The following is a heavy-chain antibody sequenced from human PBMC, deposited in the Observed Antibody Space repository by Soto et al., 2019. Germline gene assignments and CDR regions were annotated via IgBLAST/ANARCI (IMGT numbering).Heavy chain of an antibody. D-gene: IGHD7-27*01. CDR3: ARGRYCLTGRCFPNWFDS. V-gene: IGHV4-30-4*01. CDR2: IYKSATT. J-gene: IGHJ5*01. CDR1: GDSISNLDYF. Sequence: SSETLSLTCSVSGDSISNLDYFWAWIRQPPGQALEYIGYIYKSATTYYNPSFESRVAISVDTSKSQFSLNVTSVTAADTAVYFCARGRYCLTGRCFPNWFDSWGPGALVRVSS.